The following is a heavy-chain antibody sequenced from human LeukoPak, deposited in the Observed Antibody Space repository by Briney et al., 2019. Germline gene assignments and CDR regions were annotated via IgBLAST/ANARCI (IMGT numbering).Heavy chain of an antibody. J-gene: IGHJ4*02. V-gene: IGHV3-43*01. CDR3: ATGDEDSPMNFYH. D-gene: IGHD5-18*01. CDR2: INWDGGST. CDR1: GFTIDDYT. Sequence: GGSLRLSRVASGFTIDDYTMHWVCQDPGKGLQWVSLINWDGGSTYYDASVKGRFTVSRDNSKNSLYLQMNSLRTEDTAFYYCATGDEDSPMNFYHWGQGTLVTVSS.